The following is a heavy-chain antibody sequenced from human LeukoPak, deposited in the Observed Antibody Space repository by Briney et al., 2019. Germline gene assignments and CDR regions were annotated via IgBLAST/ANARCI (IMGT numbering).Heavy chain of an antibody. V-gene: IGHV1-2*02. CDR2: INPNSGDT. J-gene: IGHJ3*02. Sequence: GASVKVSCKASGCIFIDYYIHRVRQAPGQGLEWMGSINPNSGDTTYAQKFQGRVTMTRDTSITTAYMELTRLTSDDTAVYYCARDRTWDAFDIWGQGTLVTVSS. CDR3: ARDRTWDAFDI. CDR1: GCIFIDYY.